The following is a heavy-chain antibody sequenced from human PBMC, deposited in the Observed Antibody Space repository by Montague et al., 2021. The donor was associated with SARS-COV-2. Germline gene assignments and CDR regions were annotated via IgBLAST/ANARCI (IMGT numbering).Heavy chain of an antibody. CDR2: IWYDGSNK. V-gene: IGHV3-33*01. CDR1: GFSFSSYG. D-gene: IGHD3-10*01. Sequence: SLSLSCAASGFSFSSYGMHWVRQAPGKGLEWVAVIWYDGSNKYYADSVKGRFTISRDNSKNTLYLQMNSLRAEDTAVYYCARDPTYGSGSFQSGFFDYWGQGTLVTVSS. CDR3: ARDPTYGSGSFQSGFFDY. J-gene: IGHJ4*02.